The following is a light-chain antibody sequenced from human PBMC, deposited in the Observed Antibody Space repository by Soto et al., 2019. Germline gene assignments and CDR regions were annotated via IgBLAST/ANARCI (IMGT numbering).Light chain of an antibody. CDR1: QSVRSN. CDR2: DAS. V-gene: IGKV3-15*01. J-gene: IGKJ3*01. Sequence: EIVMTQSPATLSVSPGERATLSCRASQSVRSNYLAWYQQKPGQAPRLLIYDASTRATGNSARFSGSGSGTEFTLTSSCLQSEDLAVYFRQQYSDWPLTFGPGTKVDI. CDR3: QQYSDWPLT.